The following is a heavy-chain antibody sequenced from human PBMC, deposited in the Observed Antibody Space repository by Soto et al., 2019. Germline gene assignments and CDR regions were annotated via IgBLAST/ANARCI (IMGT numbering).Heavy chain of an antibody. J-gene: IGHJ5*02. CDR2: IYYSGNT. CDR1: GGSITTYY. D-gene: IGHD5-18*01. Sequence: PSETLSLTCSVSGGSITTYYWSWIRQPPGKGLEWIGYIYYSGNTNYNPSLESRVTISVDTSKNQFSLRLTSVTAADTAVYYCAGAAKRYNWFDPWGQGISVTVSS. CDR3: AGAAKRYNWFDP. V-gene: IGHV4-59*01.